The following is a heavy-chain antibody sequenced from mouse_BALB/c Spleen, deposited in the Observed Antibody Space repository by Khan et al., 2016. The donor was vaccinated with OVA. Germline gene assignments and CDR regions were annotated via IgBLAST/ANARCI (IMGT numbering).Heavy chain of an antibody. CDR1: GYTFTNYT. J-gene: IGHJ2*01. V-gene: IGHV1-4*01. CDR3: VSIPVPPYHFDY. Sequence: QVQLKQSGAELARPGASVKMSCKASGYTFTNYTIHWVKQRPGQGLEWIGYINPSSGYTNYNQNYNDKATLTTDRSSSTAYMQLSRLTSVDSAVYYGVSIPVPPYHFDYWGQGTTLTVSS. CDR2: INPSSGYT.